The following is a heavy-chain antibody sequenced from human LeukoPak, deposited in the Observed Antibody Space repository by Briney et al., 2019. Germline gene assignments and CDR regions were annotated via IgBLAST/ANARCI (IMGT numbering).Heavy chain of an antibody. CDR2: IYYSGST. J-gene: IGHJ4*02. V-gene: IGHV4-39*07. CDR1: GGSISSYY. Sequence: SETLSLTCTVSGGSISSYYWGWIRQPPGKGRGGIGSIYYSGSTYYNPSLKSRVTISVDTSKNQFSLKLSSVTAADTAVYYCARLVSGYPFDYWGQGTLVTVSS. D-gene: IGHD3-3*01. CDR3: ARLVSGYPFDY.